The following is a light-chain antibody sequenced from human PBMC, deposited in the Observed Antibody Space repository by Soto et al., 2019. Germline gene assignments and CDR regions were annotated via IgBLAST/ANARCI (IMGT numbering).Light chain of an antibody. CDR2: GNN. CDR1: GSSIGTNT. V-gene: IGLV1-44*01. CDR3: AAWDGSLNKVL. Sequence: QSVLTQPPSASGTPGQRVTISCSGSGSSIGTNTVNWYRQLPGTAPKLLIYGNNQRPSGVPDRFSGSKSGTSASLAISGLQSEDEADYYCAAWDGSLNKVLFGGGTKVTV. J-gene: IGLJ2*01.